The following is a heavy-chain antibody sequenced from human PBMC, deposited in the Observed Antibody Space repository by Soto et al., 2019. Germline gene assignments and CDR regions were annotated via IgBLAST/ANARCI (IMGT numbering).Heavy chain of an antibody. J-gene: IGHJ5*02. CDR3: ARDGFNDDMLTGYRFYYWFET. D-gene: IGHD3-9*01. CDR2: IIPIFGTA. V-gene: IGHV1-69*01. CDR1: GGTFSSYA. Sequence: QVQLVQSGAEVKKPGSSVKVSCKASGGTFSSYAISWVRQAPGQGLEWMGGIIPIFGTANYAQKFQGRVTIAAAESTSTTYMEVSSLRSEDTAVYSCARDGFNDDMLTGYRFYYWFETWGQGTLVTVSS.